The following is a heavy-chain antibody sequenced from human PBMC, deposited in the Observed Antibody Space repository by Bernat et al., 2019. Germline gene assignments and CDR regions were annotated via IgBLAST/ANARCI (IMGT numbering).Heavy chain of an antibody. V-gene: IGHV4-30-2*01. Sequence: QLQLQESGSGLVKPSQTLSLTCAVSGGSISSGGYSWSWIRQPPGKGLEWIGYIYHSGSTYYNPSLKSRVTISVDRSKNQFSLKLSSVTAADTAVYYCARGGGDVLEDFSPFDYWGQGTLVTVSS. CDR3: ARGGGDVLEDFSPFDY. CDR2: IYHSGST. D-gene: IGHD4-17*01. CDR1: GGSISSGGYS. J-gene: IGHJ4*02.